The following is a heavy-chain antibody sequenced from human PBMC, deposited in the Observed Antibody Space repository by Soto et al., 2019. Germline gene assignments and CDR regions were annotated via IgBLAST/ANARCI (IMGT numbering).Heavy chain of an antibody. CDR2: MNPYTGNT. CDR1: GYTVATYD. V-gene: IGHV1-8*01. J-gene: IGHJ4*02. Sequence: ASVKVSCKASGYTVATYDFAWVRQATGQGLEWMGWMNPYTGNTGYAQAFRGRLTMTRNTSITTAYMELSSLTSEDTAVYFCARRLERSGPYYLDSWGQGNLVTVSS. CDR3: ARRLERSGPYYLDS. D-gene: IGHD3-16*01.